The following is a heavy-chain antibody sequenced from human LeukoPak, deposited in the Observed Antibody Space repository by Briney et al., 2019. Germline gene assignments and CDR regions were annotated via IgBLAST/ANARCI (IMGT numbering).Heavy chain of an antibody. D-gene: IGHD6-13*01. J-gene: IGHJ4*02. CDR2: INPNSGGT. Sequence: ASVKVSCKASGYTFTGYYMHWVRQAPGQGLEWMGWINPNSGGTNYAQKFQGRVTMTRDTSISTAYMELSRLRSDDAAVYYCARLAAAAGTDDYWGQGTLVTVSS. V-gene: IGHV1-2*02. CDR3: ARLAAAAGTDDY. CDR1: GYTFTGYY.